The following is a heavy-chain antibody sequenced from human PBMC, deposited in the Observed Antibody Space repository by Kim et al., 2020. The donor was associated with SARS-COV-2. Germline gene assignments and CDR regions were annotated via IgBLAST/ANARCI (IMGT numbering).Heavy chain of an antibody. J-gene: IGHJ3*02. V-gene: IGHV4-59*01. CDR1: GGSISSYY. CDR3: AREGVGATYAFDI. D-gene: IGHD1-26*01. Sequence: SETLSLTCTVSGGSISSYYWSWIRQPPGKGLEWIGYIYYSGSTNYNPSLKSRVTISVDTSKNQFSLKLSSVTAADTAVYYCAREGVGATYAFDIWGQGTMVTVSS. CDR2: IYYSGST.